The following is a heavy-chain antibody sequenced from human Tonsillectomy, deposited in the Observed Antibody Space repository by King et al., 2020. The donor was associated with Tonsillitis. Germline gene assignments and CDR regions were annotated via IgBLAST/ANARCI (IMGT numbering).Heavy chain of an antibody. CDR1: GYSFTSYW. Sequence: VQLVESGAEVKKPGESLRISCKGSGYSFTSYWISWVRQMPGKGLEWMGRIDPSDSYTNYSPSFQSHVTISADKSISTAYLQWSSLKASDTAMYYCASHTYYYDSSGYSFDYWGQGTLVTVSS. CDR3: ASHTYYYDSSGYSFDY. CDR2: IDPSDSYT. V-gene: IGHV5-10-1*03. D-gene: IGHD3-22*01. J-gene: IGHJ4*02.